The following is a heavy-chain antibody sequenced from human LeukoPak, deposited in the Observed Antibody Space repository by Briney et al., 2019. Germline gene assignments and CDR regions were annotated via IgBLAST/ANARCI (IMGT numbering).Heavy chain of an antibody. J-gene: IGHJ6*02. CDR3: ATDRYCGSASCQYYYYSGLDV. D-gene: IGHD2-2*01. Sequence: GGSLRLSCIASGFTFSGYGLHWVRQAPGKGLEWVAVVSDDGSTKFYADSVKGRFTISRDNAKNSLYLQMNSLRAEDTAVYFCATDRYCGSASCQYYYYSGLDVWGQGTTVTVSS. V-gene: IGHV3-30*03. CDR2: VSDDGSTK. CDR1: GFTFSGYG.